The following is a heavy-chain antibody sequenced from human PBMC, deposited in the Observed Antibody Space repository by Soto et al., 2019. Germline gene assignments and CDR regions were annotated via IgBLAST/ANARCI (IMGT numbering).Heavy chain of an antibody. CDR3: ARTRDSGTLDY. CDR1: GGSISTYY. V-gene: IGHV4-59*01. CDR2: IYYRGST. Sequence: SETLSLTCTVSGGSISTYYWSWIRQPPGKGLEWIAYIYYRGSTNYNPSLKSRVTISVDTSMNQFSLKLSSVTAADTAVYYCARTRDSGTLDYWGQGTLVTVSS. J-gene: IGHJ4*02. D-gene: IGHD1-1*01.